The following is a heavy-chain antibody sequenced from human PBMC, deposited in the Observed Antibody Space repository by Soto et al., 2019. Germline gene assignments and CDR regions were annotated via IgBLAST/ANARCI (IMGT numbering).Heavy chain of an antibody. J-gene: IGHJ4*02. D-gene: IGHD5-12*01. CDR2: IYYSGST. CDR1: GGSISSYY. CDR3: ARGGYSGHESTKFDF. Sequence: QVRLQESGPELVKPSETLSLTCTVSGGSISSYYWSWIRQPPGKGLEWIGYIYYSGSTNYNPSLKSRVTLSVDTSKNQFSLNLSSVTAADTAVYYCARGGYSGHESTKFDFCCQGTLVTVSS. V-gene: IGHV4-59*08.